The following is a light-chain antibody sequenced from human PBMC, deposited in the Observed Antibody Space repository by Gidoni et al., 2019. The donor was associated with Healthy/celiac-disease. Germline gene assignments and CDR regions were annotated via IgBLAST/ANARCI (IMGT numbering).Light chain of an antibody. J-gene: IGLJ3*02. Sequence: NFMLTQPHPVSESPGNTVTISCTRSSGSIASNYVQWYQQRPGSAPTTVIYEDNQRPSGVPDRFSGSIDSSSNSASLTISGLKTEDEADYYCQSYDSSNQVFGGGTKLTVL. CDR2: EDN. CDR1: SGSIASNY. CDR3: QSYDSSNQV. V-gene: IGLV6-57*04.